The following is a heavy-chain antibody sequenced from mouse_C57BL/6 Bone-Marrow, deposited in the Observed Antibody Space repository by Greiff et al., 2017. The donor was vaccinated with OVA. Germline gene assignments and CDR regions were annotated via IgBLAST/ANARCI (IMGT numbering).Heavy chain of an antibody. J-gene: IGHJ3*01. CDR3: ARRGLPGTWFAY. Sequence: VQLVESGAELVKPGASVKISCKASGYAFSSYWMNWVKQRPGKGLEWIGQIYPGDGDTNYNGKFKGKATLTADKSSSTAYMQLSSLTSEDSAVYFCARRGLPGTWFAYWGQGTLVTVSA. V-gene: IGHV1-80*01. D-gene: IGHD3-1*01. CDR1: GYAFSSYW. CDR2: IYPGDGDT.